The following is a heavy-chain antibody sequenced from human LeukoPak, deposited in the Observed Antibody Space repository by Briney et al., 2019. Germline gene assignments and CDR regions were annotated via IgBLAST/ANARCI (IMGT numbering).Heavy chain of an antibody. Sequence: GGSLRLSCAASRFTFSSYAMSWVRQAPGKGLEWVSAISGSGGSTYYADSVKGRFTISRDNSKNTLYLQMNSLRAEDTAVYYCAKVQRSSWYGGYFQHWGQGTLVTVSS. CDR1: RFTFSSYA. D-gene: IGHD6-13*01. CDR3: AKVQRSSWYGGYFQH. CDR2: ISGSGGST. V-gene: IGHV3-23*01. J-gene: IGHJ1*01.